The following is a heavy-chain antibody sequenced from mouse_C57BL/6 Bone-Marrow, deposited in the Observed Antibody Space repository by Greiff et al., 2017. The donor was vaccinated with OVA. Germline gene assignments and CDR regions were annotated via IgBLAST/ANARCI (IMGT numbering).Heavy chain of an antibody. CDR2: IWWDDDK. V-gene: IGHV8-8*01. CDR1: GFSLSTFGMG. J-gene: IGHJ1*03. CDR3: ARIMWVYYSNYVWYFDV. Sequence: TLKESGPGILQPSQTLSLTCSFSGFSLSTFGMGVGWIRQPSGKGLEWLAHIWWDDDKYYNPALKSRLTISKDTSKNQVFLKIANVDTADTATYYCARIMWVYYSNYVWYFDVWGTGTTVTVSS. D-gene: IGHD2-5*01.